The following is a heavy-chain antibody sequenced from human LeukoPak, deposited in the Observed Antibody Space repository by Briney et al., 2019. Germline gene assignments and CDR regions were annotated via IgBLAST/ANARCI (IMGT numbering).Heavy chain of an antibody. J-gene: IGHJ4*02. Sequence: GGSLRLSCAASGFTFSTYGMHWVRQAPGEGLEWVAFMQYDGSIKYYADSVKGRFTISRDNSKSMLYLQMNSLRGEDTAVYHCTEDIPGTPFNYWGQGTLVTVSS. D-gene: IGHD1-20*01. CDR3: TEDIPGTPFNY. CDR1: GFTFSTYG. V-gene: IGHV3-30*02. CDR2: MQYDGSIK.